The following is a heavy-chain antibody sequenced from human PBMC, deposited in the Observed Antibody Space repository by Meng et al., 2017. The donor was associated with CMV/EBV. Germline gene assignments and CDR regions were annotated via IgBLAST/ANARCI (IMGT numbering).Heavy chain of an antibody. V-gene: IGHV3-74*01. Sequence: GESLKISCTVSGVTFSSYWMHWVRQAPGKGLEWVSRINSDGTATSYADSVKGRFTISRDNAKNTLYLQMSGLRVEDTAVYYCARGGKGVWGQGTTVTVSS. CDR1: GVTFSSYW. CDR3: ARGGKGV. CDR2: INSDGTAT. J-gene: IGHJ6*02.